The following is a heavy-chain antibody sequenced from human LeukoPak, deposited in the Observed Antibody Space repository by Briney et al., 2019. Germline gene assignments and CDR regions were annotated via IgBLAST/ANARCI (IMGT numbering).Heavy chain of an antibody. D-gene: IGHD3-10*01. CDR1: GGSISSSTYY. CDR3: TRGVKAYGSSSYYVFDY. Sequence: SETLSLTCTVSGGSISSSTYYWGWIRQPPGKGLEWIGSIYYSGSTFYNPSLKSRVTISVDTSKNQFFLKLTSVTAADTAVYYCTRGVKAYGSSSYYVFDYWGQGTLVTVSS. CDR2: IYYSGST. J-gene: IGHJ4*02. V-gene: IGHV4-39*07.